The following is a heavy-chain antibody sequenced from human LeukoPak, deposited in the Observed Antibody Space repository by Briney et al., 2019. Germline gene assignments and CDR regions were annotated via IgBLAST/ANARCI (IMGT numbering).Heavy chain of an antibody. J-gene: IGHJ3*02. D-gene: IGHD3-22*01. V-gene: IGHV1-18*01. CDR2: ISAYNGNT. CDR3: ARVYDSSGYPSSDAFDT. CDR1: GYTFTSYG. Sequence: GASVKVSCKASGYTFTSYGISWVRQAPGQGLEWMGWISAYNGNTNYAQKLQGRVTMTTDTSTSTAYMELRSLRSDDTAVYYCARVYDSSGYPSSDAFDTWGQGTMVTVSS.